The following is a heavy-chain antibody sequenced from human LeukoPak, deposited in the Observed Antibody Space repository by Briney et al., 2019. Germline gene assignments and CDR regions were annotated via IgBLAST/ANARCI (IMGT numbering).Heavy chain of an antibody. CDR1: GFTFSSYG. V-gene: IGHV3-30*18. J-gene: IGHJ4*02. CDR2: ISYDGSNT. D-gene: IGHD6-13*01. Sequence: PGGSLRLSCAASGFTFSSYGMHWVRQAPGKGLEGVAVISYDGSNTYYADSVKGRFTISRDNSKNTMYLQMNSLRAEDTAVYYCAKERDIISSWYLSNYFDYWGQGTLVIVSS. CDR3: AKERDIISSWYLSNYFDY.